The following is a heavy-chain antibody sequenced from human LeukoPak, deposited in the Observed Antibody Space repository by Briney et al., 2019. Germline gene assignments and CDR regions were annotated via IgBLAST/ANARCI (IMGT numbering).Heavy chain of an antibody. CDR3: ARDGRRPRIAVSGSDY. CDR1: GFTFSTYG. J-gene: IGHJ4*02. D-gene: IGHD6-19*01. Sequence: GGSLRLSCAASGFTFSTYGLHWVRQAPGKGLEWVAVISLDDFNIYYADSVKGRFTISRDNAMDTLYLQMDSLTPEDTAVYYCARDGRRPRIAVSGSDYWGQGTLVTVSS. V-gene: IGHV3-30*03. CDR2: ISLDDFNI.